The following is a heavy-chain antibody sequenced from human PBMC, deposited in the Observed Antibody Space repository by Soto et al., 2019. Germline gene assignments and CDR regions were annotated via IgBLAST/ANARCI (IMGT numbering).Heavy chain of an antibody. CDR2: INPKFGDT. CDR3: ARNMDYYYGPGSGNGHGF. CDR1: GYTFTAYY. Sequence: QVQLVQSGAEVKEPGDSVRVSCEASGYTFTAYYIHWVRQAPGQGLEWMGWINPKFGDTTYAQDSQGRVSMTRDMSMSTVYMDLSRLTSDDTAIYYCARNMDYYYGPGSGNGHGFWGQGTTVTVFS. D-gene: IGHD3-10*01. V-gene: IGHV1-2*02. J-gene: IGHJ6*02.